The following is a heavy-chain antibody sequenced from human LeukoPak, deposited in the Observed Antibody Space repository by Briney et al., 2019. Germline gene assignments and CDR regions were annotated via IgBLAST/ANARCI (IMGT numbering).Heavy chain of an antibody. D-gene: IGHD3-22*01. CDR3: AKECYYDSSGHDY. J-gene: IGHJ4*02. CDR1: GFTSSTYA. CDR2: ISYDGSHK. Sequence: GRSLRLSCAASGFTSSTYAMYWVRQAPGKGLEWVAVISYDGSHKYYADSVKGRFTLSRDNSKNTLYLQMNSLRAEDTAVYYCAKECYYDSSGHDYWGQGTLVTVSS. V-gene: IGHV3-30*18.